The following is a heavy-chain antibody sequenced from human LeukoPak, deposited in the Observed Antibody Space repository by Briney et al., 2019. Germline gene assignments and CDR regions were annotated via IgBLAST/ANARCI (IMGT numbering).Heavy chain of an antibody. CDR1: GYTFTGYY. J-gene: IGHJ3*02. D-gene: IGHD3-10*01. CDR3: ATRGEEVLLDKAAFHI. V-gene: IGHV1-2*02. CDR2: INPNSGGT. Sequence: ASVKASCKASGYTFTGYYMHWVRQAPGQGLEWMGWINPNSGGTHYAQKFQGRVTMTRDTSISTAYMDLSRLRSNDTAVYYCATRGEEVLLDKAAFHIWGQGTMVTVSS.